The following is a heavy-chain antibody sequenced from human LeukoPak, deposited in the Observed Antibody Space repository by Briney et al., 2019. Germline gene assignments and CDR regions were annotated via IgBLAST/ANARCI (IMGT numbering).Heavy chain of an antibody. V-gene: IGHV4-31*03. CDR3: ARAYYDFWSGYYTRTFDI. CDR1: GGSISSGGYY. D-gene: IGHD3-3*01. J-gene: IGHJ3*02. CDR2: IYYSGST. Sequence: SETLSLTCTVSGGSISSGGYYWSWIRQHPGKGLEWIGYIYYSGSTYYNPSLKSRVTISVDTSKNQFSLKLSSVTAADTAVYYCARAYYDFWSGYYTRTFDIWGQGTVVTVSS.